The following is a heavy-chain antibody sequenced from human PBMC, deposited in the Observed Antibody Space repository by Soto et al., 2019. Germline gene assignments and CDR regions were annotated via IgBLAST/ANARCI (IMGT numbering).Heavy chain of an antibody. V-gene: IGHV4-59*01. D-gene: IGHD4-17*01. CDR1: GGSISSYY. J-gene: IGHJ1*01. Sequence: SGTLSLTCTVSGGSISSYYWSWIRQPPGKGQEWIGYIYYSGSTNYNPSLKSRVTISVDTSKNQFSLKLSSVTAADTAVYYYARSLDYGDYEYFQHWGQGTLVTVSS. CDR3: ARSLDYGDYEYFQH. CDR2: IYYSGST.